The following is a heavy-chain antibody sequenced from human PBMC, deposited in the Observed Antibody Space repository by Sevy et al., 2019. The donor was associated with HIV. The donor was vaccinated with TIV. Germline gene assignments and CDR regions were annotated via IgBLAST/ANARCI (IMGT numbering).Heavy chain of an antibody. CDR2: ISSSSSYI. J-gene: IGHJ3*02. CDR3: AREYSSGQAGHPFDI. V-gene: IGHV3-21*01. CDR1: GLTFSSYS. Sequence: GGSLRLSCAASGLTFSSYSMNWVRQAPGKGLEWVSPISSSSSYIYYADSVKGRFTISRDNAKNSLYLQMNSLRAEDTAVYYCAREYSSGQAGHPFDIWGQGTMVTVSS. D-gene: IGHD6-19*01.